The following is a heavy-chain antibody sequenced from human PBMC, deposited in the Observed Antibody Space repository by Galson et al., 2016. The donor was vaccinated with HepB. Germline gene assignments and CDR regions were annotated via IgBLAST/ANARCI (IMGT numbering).Heavy chain of an antibody. V-gene: IGHV4-39*01. D-gene: IGHD2-15*01. CDR1: GYSLSSGNYY. CDR2: LYYSGST. J-gene: IGHJ5*02. CDR3: ARNRSLVAVPGRFKGGWFDP. Sequence: ETLSLTCTVSGYSLSSGNYYWALIRQPPGKGLEWIGILYYSGSTHYNPSLQSRVTISVDTSKNQVSLNLNTVPGAVTAVYFCARNRSLVAVPGRFKGGWFDPWGQGILVTVSS.